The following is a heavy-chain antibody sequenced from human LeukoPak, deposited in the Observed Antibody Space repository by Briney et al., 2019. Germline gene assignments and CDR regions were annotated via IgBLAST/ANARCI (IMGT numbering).Heavy chain of an antibody. CDR2: IYYSGNT. J-gene: IGHJ4*02. Sequence: SETLSLTCTVSGVSISRSNSYWAWIRQPPGKGLEWIGSIYYSGNTYYSASLKSQVSMSIDTSKNRFSLKLTSVTAADTAVYYCARQTGSGLFILPGGQGTLVTVSS. CDR3: ARQTGSGLFILP. V-gene: IGHV4-39*01. D-gene: IGHD3/OR15-3a*01. CDR1: GVSISRSNSY.